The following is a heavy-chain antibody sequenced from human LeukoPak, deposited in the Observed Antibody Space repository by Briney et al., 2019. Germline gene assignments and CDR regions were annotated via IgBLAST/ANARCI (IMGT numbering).Heavy chain of an antibody. Sequence: GGSLRLSCAASGFAFNTYTIHWVRQAPGKGLEWVVVISYDGGNDYYADSVKGRFTISRDNSKNTLYLQMNSLRPEDTAVYYCVRDSRPPDSIHFWSVNLFDPWGQGTLVTVSS. CDR1: GFAFNTYT. V-gene: IGHV3-30*04. CDR2: ISYDGGND. J-gene: IGHJ5*02. CDR3: VRDSRPPDSIHFWSVNLFDP. D-gene: IGHD3-3*02.